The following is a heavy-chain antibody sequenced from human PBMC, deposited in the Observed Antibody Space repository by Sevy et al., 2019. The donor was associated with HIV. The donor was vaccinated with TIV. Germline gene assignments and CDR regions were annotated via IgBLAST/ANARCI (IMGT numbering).Heavy chain of an antibody. J-gene: IGHJ3*02. CDR3: ARVVVVAATPEEDAFDI. D-gene: IGHD2-15*01. CDR2: IWYDGSNK. V-gene: IGHV3-33*01. Sequence: GGSLRLSCAASGLTFSSYGMHWIRQAPGKGLEWVAVIWYDGSNKYYADSVKGRFTISRDNSKNTLYLQMNSLRAEDTAVYYCARVVVVAATPEEDAFDIWGQWTMVTVSS. CDR1: GLTFSSYG.